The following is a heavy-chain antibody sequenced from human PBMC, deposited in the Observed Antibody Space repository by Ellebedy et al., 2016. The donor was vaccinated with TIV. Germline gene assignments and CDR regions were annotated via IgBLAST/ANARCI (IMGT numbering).Heavy chain of an antibody. D-gene: IGHD6-13*01. CDR2: ISSSSSYT. V-gene: IGHV3-11*06. CDR3: ARNAAGEFWYFDL. J-gene: IGHJ2*01. Sequence: GESLKISCAASGFTFSDYYMSWIRQAPGKGLEWVSYISSSSSYTNYADSVKGRFTISRDNAKNSLYLQMNSLRAEDTAVYYCARNAAGEFWYFDLWGRGTLVTVSS. CDR1: GFTFSDYY.